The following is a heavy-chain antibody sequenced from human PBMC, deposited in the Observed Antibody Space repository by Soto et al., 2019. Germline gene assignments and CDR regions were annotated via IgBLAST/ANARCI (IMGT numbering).Heavy chain of an antibody. CDR1: GFTFSSYA. D-gene: IGHD1-26*01. CDR3: CAHWERTLGCL. V-gene: IGHV3-23*01. Sequence: EVQLLESGGGLVQPGGSLRLSCAASGFTFSSYAMSWVRQAPGKGLEWVSAIRGSGSSTYYADSVKGRFTISRDNSKDQLYLLMKRLRAEDTAVYSCCAHWERTLGCLWGQGTLVTVSS. J-gene: IGHJ4*02. CDR2: IRGSGSST.